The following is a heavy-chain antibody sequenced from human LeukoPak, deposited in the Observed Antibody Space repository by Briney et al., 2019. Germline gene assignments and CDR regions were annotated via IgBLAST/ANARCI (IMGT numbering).Heavy chain of an antibody. Sequence: SVKIPCKASGGIFSSYAISWVRQAPGQGLEWMGGIIPIFGTANYAQKFQGRVTITADESTSTAYMELSSLRSEDTAVYYCATLQGDSPFFDYWGQGTLVTVSS. V-gene: IGHV1-69*01. D-gene: IGHD4-11*01. J-gene: IGHJ4*02. CDR1: GGIFSSYA. CDR2: IIPIFGTA. CDR3: ATLQGDSPFFDY.